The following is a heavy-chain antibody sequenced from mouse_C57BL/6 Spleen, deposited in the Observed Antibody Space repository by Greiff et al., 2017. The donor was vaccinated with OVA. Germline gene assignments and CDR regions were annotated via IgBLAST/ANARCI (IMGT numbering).Heavy chain of an antibody. V-gene: IGHV5-9-1*02. CDR2: ISSGGDYI. Sequence: DVMLVESGEGLVKPGGSLKLSCAASGFTFSSYAMSWVRQTPEKRLEWVAYISSGGDYIYYADTVKGRFTISRDNARNTLYLQMSSLKSEDTAMYYCTRGGLGYYDYDEGYFDVWGTGTTVTVSS. CDR3: TRGGLGYYDYDEGYFDV. D-gene: IGHD2-4*01. J-gene: IGHJ1*03. CDR1: GFTFSSYA.